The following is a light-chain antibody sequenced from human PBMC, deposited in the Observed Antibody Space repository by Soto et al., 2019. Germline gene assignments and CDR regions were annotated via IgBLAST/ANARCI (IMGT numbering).Light chain of an antibody. V-gene: IGKV3-15*01. CDR2: GAS. CDR3: QQYNDWPLT. J-gene: IGKJ3*01. CDR1: QSVSSN. Sequence: EIVMTQSPATLSVSPGERATLSCRASQSVSSNLAWYQQKPGQAPRLLIYGASTRATGIPARFSGSGSGTEFPLTISSLQSEDFAVYYCQQYNDWPLTFGPGTKVDF.